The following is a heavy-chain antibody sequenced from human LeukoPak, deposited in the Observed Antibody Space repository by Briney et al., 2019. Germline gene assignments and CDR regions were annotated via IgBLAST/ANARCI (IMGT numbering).Heavy chain of an antibody. CDR2: IYYSGST. CDR3: ARGLISDFWSGYYTGYYYMDV. Sequence: SETLSLTCTVSGGSISSSSYYWGWIRQPPGKGLEWIGSIYYSGSTYYNPSLRSRVTISVDTSKNQFSLKLSSVTAADTAVYYCARGLISDFWSGYYTGYYYMDVWGKGTTVTVSS. D-gene: IGHD3-3*01. CDR1: GGSISSSSYY. J-gene: IGHJ6*03. V-gene: IGHV4-39*07.